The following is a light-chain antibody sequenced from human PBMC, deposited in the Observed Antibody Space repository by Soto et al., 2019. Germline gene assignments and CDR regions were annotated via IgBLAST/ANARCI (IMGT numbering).Light chain of an antibody. J-gene: IGLJ1*01. Sequence: QSVLTQPHSVSGAPGQRVTISCTGSSSNIGAGYDVHWYQHLPGTAPKLLIYGNSNRPSGVPDRFSGSKSGTSASLDRNGLQAEDEADDYCQAYDSSLSGYVFGTGTKLTAL. CDR2: GNS. CDR1: SSNIGAGYD. V-gene: IGLV1-40*01. CDR3: QAYDSSLSGYV.